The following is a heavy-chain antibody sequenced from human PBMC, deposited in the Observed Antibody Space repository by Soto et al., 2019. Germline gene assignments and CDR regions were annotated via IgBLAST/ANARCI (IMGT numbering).Heavy chain of an antibody. CDR3: AREGGSIGGWFGRKFDS. CDR1: GFTFSTHA. CDR2: ISSGGTTT. D-gene: IGHD6-19*01. J-gene: IGHJ4*02. Sequence: GGSLRLSCAASGFTFSTHAMSWVRQSPGKGLEWVSSISSGGTTTFYAASVEGRFTTSRDKSKNTLYLQMNSLRADDTAVYYCAREGGSIGGWFGRKFDSWGQGTQVTVSS. V-gene: IGHV3-23*01.